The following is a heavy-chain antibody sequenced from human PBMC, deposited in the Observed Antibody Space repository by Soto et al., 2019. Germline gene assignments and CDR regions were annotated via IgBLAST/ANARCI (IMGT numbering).Heavy chain of an antibody. CDR3: EKDGGSSSWLPAINWPDP. D-gene: IGHD6-13*01. CDR2: ISGSGGST. Sequence: GGSLRLSCAASGFPFSIYAMSWVRQAPGKGLEWVSAISGSGGSTYYADSVKGRFTISRDNSKNTLYLQMNSLRAEDTAVYYCEKDGGSSSWLPAINWPDPWGQGTRVTVSS. CDR1: GFPFSIYA. J-gene: IGHJ5*02. V-gene: IGHV3-23*01.